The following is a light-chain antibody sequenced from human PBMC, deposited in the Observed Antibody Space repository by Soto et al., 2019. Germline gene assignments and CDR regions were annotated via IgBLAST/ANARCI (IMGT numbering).Light chain of an antibody. V-gene: IGKV3-11*01. CDR1: QSVSNY. CDR3: KQRSSWPGA. Sequence: WAQTPISLSWSTGERGTLSCRASQSVSNYLAWYQQKPGQAHRLLIYDASNRATAIQARFSCSGSASVFTRSIGSLGPEVFACDSCKQRSSWPGAIGGGTKVDIK. J-gene: IGKJ4*01. CDR2: DAS.